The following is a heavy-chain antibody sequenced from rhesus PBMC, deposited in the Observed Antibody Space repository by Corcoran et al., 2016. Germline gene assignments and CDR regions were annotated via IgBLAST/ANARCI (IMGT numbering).Heavy chain of an antibody. V-gene: IGHV1-111*02. CDR2: VAPEDGDA. CDR1: GYTFTDHY. Sequence: EVQLVQSGAEVKKPGASVKISCKAPGYTFTDHYLNWGRQAPGEGLEWVGRVAPEDGDADSAQTFQDRVTITADMSTDTAYMELSSLGSEDTAVYYCARGGYSGYRDWGQGVLVTVSS. D-gene: IGHD5-30*01. J-gene: IGHJ4*01. CDR3: ARGGYSGYRD.